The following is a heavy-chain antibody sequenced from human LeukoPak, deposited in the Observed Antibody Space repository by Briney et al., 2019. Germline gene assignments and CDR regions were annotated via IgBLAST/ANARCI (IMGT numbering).Heavy chain of an antibody. V-gene: IGHV4-59*08. Sequence: SETLSLTCTVSGGSISSYYWSWIRQPPGKGLEWIGYIYYSGSTNYNPSLKSRVTISVDTSKNQFSLKLSSVTAADTAVYYCAATYYYGSSGYVGDYWGQGTLVTVSS. D-gene: IGHD3-22*01. J-gene: IGHJ4*02. CDR2: IYYSGST. CDR3: AATYYYGSSGYVGDY. CDR1: GGSISSYY.